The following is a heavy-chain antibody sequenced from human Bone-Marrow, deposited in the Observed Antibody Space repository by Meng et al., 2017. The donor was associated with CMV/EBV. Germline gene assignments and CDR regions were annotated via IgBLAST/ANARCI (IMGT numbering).Heavy chain of an antibody. CDR3: ARAVLRFLEWPSDYYYGMDV. V-gene: IGHV1-69*10. CDR1: GGTFSSYA. J-gene: IGHJ6*02. CDR2: IIPILGIA. Sequence: SVKVSCKASGGTFSSYAISWVRQAPGQGLEWMGGIIPILGIANYAQKFQGRVTITADKSTSTAYMELSSLRSEDTAVYYCARAVLRFLEWPSDYYYGMDVWGQGTTFTVSS. D-gene: IGHD3-3*01.